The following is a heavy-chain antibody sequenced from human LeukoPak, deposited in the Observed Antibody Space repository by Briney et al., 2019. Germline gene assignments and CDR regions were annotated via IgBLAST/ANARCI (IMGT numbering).Heavy chain of an antibody. Sequence: GESLKISCKGSGYSFTSYWIGWVRQMPGKGLEWMGIIYPGDSDTSYSPSFQGQVHISADKSISTDYLQWSGLKVSDTAMYYCASLYYYDSSGYARDAFDIWGQGTMVTVSS. CDR1: GYSFTSYW. V-gene: IGHV5-51*01. CDR3: ASLYYYDSSGYARDAFDI. D-gene: IGHD3-22*01. CDR2: IYPGDSDT. J-gene: IGHJ3*02.